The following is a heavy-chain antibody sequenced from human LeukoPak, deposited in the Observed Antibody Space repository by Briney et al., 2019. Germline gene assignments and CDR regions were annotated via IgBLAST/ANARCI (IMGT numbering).Heavy chain of an antibody. CDR1: GFTFSGSA. V-gene: IGHV3-73*01. Sequence: SGGSLRLSCAASGFTFSGSAMHWVRQASGKGQEWVGRIRSKANSYATAYAASVKGRFTISRDDSKNTAYLQMNSLKTEDTAVYYCTRQWGYCSSTSCYNWFDPWGQGTLVTVSS. D-gene: IGHD2-2*01. CDR3: TRQWGYCSSTSCYNWFDP. CDR2: IRSKANSYAT. J-gene: IGHJ5*02.